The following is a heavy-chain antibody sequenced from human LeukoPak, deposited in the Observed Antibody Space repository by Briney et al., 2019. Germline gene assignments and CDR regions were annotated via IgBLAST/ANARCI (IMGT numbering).Heavy chain of an antibody. J-gene: IGHJ4*02. CDR2: FYSSGST. D-gene: IGHD4-23*01. Sequence: KPSETLSLTCTVSGGTMSSGSYYWVWIRQPPGKGLEWIGSFYSSGSTFYNSSLKSRVTISIDTSKNHFSLKLSSVTAADTAVYYCARGPVTAVDSPGYWGQGTLVTVSS. V-gene: IGHV4-39*02. CDR1: GGTMSSGSYY. CDR3: ARGPVTAVDSPGY.